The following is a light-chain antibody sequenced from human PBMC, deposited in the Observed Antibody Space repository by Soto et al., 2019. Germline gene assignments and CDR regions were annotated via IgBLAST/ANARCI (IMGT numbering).Light chain of an antibody. V-gene: IGLV2-23*01. Sequence: QSALAQPASVSGSPGQSITISCTGTSSDFGNYDLVSWYQQLPGKAPKFILYEGSKRPSGVSNRFSGSKSGNTASLTISGLQAEDEADYYCCSYAGSSTYVFGTGTKVTVL. CDR1: SSDFGNYDL. CDR2: EGS. CDR3: CSYAGSSTYV. J-gene: IGLJ1*01.